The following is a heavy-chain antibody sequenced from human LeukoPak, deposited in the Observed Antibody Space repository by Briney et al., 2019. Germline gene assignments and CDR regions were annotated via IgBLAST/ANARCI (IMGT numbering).Heavy chain of an antibody. V-gene: IGHV3-66*02. D-gene: IGHD2-15*01. Sequence: GGSLRLSCAASGFTVRSNYMSWVRQAPAKGLEWVSVIYSGGSKYYADSVKGRFTISRDNSKNTLYLQMNSLRAEDTAVYYCARGLIAGYCSGGSCQYYYYYGMDVWGQGTTVTVSS. J-gene: IGHJ6*02. CDR3: ARGLIAGYCSGGSCQYYYYYGMDV. CDR1: GFTVRSNY. CDR2: IYSGGSK.